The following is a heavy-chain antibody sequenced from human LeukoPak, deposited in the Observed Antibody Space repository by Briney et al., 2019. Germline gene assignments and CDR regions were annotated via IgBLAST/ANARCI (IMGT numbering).Heavy chain of an antibody. CDR1: GGSFSAYY. CDR2: INHSGST. J-gene: IGHJ4*02. CDR3: ARDSYSSSWYFDY. D-gene: IGHD6-13*01. V-gene: IGHV4-34*01. Sequence: SETLSLTCAVYGGSFSAYYWTWIRQPPGKGLEWIGEINHSGSTNYNPSLKSRVTISIDTSKNQFSLKLRSVTAADTAVYYCARDSYSSSWYFDYWGQGTLVTVSS.